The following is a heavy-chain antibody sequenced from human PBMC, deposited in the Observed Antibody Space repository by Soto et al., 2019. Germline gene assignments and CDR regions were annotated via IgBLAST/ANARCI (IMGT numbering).Heavy chain of an antibody. Sequence: SETLSLTCAVSGDSISSSVWWTWVRQPPGKGLEWIGEVFHTGDTYFNPSLRSRVAMSVDKSTNEFSLKVTSVTAADTAIYFCARAPVGLDTISYFDYWGQGKLVTVSS. CDR2: VFHTGDT. CDR1: GDSISSSVW. CDR3: ARAPVGLDTISYFDY. J-gene: IGHJ4*02. D-gene: IGHD3-3*01. V-gene: IGHV4-4*02.